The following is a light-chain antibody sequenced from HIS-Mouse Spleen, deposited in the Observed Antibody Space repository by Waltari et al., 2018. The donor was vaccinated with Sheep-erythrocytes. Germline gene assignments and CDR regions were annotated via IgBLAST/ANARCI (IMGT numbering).Light chain of an antibody. CDR2: EGS. V-gene: IGLV2-23*01. J-gene: IGLJ3*02. CDR1: SSAVGSYNL. CDR3: CSYAGSSTLV. Sequence: QSVLTQPASVSGSPGQSITISCTGTSSAVGSYNLVSGYQQHPGKAPKLMIYEGSKRPSGVSNRFSGSKSGNTASLTISGLQAEDEADYYCCSYAGSSTLVFGGGTKLTVL.